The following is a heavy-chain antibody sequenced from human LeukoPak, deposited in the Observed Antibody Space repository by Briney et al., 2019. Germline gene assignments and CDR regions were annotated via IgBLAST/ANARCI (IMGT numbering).Heavy chain of an antibody. CDR1: GFTFSRYW. CDR3: ASGPTGFA. J-gene: IGHJ5*02. D-gene: IGHD1-14*01. V-gene: IGHV3-74*01. Sequence: GGSLRLSCVASGFTFSRYWMHWVRQAPGKGLVWVSRINSDGSTTIYADSVKGRFTISRDNAKNTLYLQMNSLRAEDTAVYFCASGPTGFAWGQGTLVTVSS. CDR2: INSDGSTT.